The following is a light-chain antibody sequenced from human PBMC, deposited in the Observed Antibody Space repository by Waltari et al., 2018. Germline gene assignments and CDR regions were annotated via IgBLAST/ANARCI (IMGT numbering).Light chain of an antibody. CDR2: DAS. Sequence: EIVLTQSPATLSLSPGGRATLSCRASQSLTKYLAWYQQQPGQAPRLLIYDASNRATGVPARSSGSGSGTDFTLTISSLEPEDFAVYYCQRRIHWPYTFGQGTKLE. V-gene: IGKV3-11*01. CDR1: QSLTKY. CDR3: QRRIHWPYT. J-gene: IGKJ2*01.